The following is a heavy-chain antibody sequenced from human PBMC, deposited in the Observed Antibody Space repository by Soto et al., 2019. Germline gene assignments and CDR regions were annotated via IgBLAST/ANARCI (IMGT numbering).Heavy chain of an antibody. V-gene: IGHV1-24*01. J-gene: IGHJ4*02. CDR2: FDPEDGET. D-gene: IGHD2-21*01. CDR3: ATGILVAYPAFDY. Sequence: ASVKVSCKVSGYTLTELSMHWVRQAPGKGLEWRGGFDPEDGETIYAQKFQGRVTMTEDTSTDTAYMELSSLRSEDTAVYYCATGILVAYPAFDYWGQGTLVTVSS. CDR1: GYTLTELS.